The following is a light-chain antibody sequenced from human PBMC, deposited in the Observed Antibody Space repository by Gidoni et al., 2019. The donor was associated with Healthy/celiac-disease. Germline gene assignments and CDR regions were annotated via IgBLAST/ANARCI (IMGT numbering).Light chain of an antibody. Sequence: QSALTQPPSASGPPGQPATISCTGTSIDVGGYNYVSCYQQPPGKAPKLMIYEVSKRPSGVPDRFSGSKSGNTASLTVSGLQAEDEADYYCSSYAGSNVVFGGGTKLTVL. V-gene: IGLV2-8*01. CDR3: SSYAGSNVV. J-gene: IGLJ2*01. CDR2: EVS. CDR1: SIDVGGYNY.